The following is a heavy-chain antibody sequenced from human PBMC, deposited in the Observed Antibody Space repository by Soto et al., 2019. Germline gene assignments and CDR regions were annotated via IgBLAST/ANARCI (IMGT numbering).Heavy chain of an antibody. V-gene: IGHV2-70*13. J-gene: IGHJ4*02. D-gene: IGHD2-8*01. CDR1: GFTLGTTGLS. CDR2: IDWDGDR. CDR3: ARSQGGMLYNSYFDL. Sequence: GSGPTLVNPTQTLTLTCTFSGFTLGTTGLSVNWIRQAPGKALEWLAVIDWDGDRFYSAFLKTRLSISKDTSKNEVVLTMTNMDPVDTATYFCARSQGGMLYNSYFDLWGQGTLVTVSS.